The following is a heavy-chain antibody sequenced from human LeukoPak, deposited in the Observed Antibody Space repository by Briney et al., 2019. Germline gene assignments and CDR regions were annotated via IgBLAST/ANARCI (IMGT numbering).Heavy chain of an antibody. CDR3: ANRFKEYSMVRGRGEAFDI. CDR2: IYYSGST. Sequence: SETLSLTCTVSGGSISSSSYYWGWIRQPPGKGLEWIGSIYYSGSTYYNPSLKSRVTISVDTSKNQFSLKLSSVTAADTAVYYCANRFKEYSMVRGRGEAFDIWGQGTMVTVSS. V-gene: IGHV4-39*01. CDR1: GGSISSSSYY. D-gene: IGHD3-10*01. J-gene: IGHJ3*02.